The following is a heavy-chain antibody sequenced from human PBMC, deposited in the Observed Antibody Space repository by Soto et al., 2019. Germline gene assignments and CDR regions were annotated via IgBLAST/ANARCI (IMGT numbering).Heavy chain of an antibody. V-gene: IGHV1-46*01. CDR3: ARDFAVAAIPGGMDV. Sequence: GASVKVSCKASGYTFTSYYMHWVRQAPGQGLEWMGIINPSGGSTSYAQKFQGRVTMTRDTSTSRVYMELSSLRSEDTAVYYCARDFAVAAIPGGMDVWGQGTTVTVSS. D-gene: IGHD2-15*01. J-gene: IGHJ6*02. CDR1: GYTFTSYY. CDR2: INPSGGST.